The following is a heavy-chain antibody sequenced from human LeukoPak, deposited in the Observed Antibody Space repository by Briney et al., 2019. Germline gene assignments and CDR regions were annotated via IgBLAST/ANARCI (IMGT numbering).Heavy chain of an antibody. CDR3: ARDRAYDSPSGGY. D-gene: IGHD3-22*01. Sequence: WASVKVSCKASGYTFTNYGISWVRQGPGQGLEWMGWISDYNGNTNYAQKLQGRVTMTTDTSTSTAYMELRSLRSDDTAVYYCARDRAYDSPSGGYWGQGTLVTVSS. CDR2: ISDYNGNT. CDR1: GYTFTNYG. J-gene: IGHJ4*02. V-gene: IGHV1-18*01.